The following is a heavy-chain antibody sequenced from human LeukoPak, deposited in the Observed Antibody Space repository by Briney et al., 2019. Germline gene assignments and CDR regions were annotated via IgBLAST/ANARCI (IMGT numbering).Heavy chain of an antibody. CDR2: ISYDGSNT. Sequence: GRSLRLSCAASGFTFSSYGMHWVRQAPGKGLEWVAVISYDGSNTYSADSVKGRFTISRDNSKNTVYLQMNSLRAEDTADYYCAKDGRVGGEQQVMAWFFDQWGQGTLVTVSS. J-gene: IGHJ4*02. CDR3: AKDGRVGGEQQVMAWFFDQ. D-gene: IGHD6-13*01. CDR1: GFTFSSYG. V-gene: IGHV3-30*18.